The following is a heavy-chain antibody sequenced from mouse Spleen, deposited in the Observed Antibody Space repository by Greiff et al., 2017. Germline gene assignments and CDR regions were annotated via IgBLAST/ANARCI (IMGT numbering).Heavy chain of an antibody. CDR2: IDPSDSYT. CDR3: ARAHYYGSSYWFAY. D-gene: IGHD1-1*01. Sequence: QVQLQQSGAELVMPGASVKLSCKASGYTFTSYWMHWVKQRPGQGLEWIGEIDPSDSYTNYNQKFKGKATLTVDKSSSTAYMQLSSLTSEDSAVYYCARAHYYGSSYWFAYWGQGTLVTVSA. CDR1: GYTFTSYW. V-gene: IGHV1-69*01. J-gene: IGHJ3*01.